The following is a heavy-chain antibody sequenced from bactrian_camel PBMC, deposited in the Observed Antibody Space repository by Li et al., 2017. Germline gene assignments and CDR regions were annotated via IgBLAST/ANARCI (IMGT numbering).Heavy chain of an antibody. D-gene: IGHD6*01. CDR2: IHTSASRT. V-gene: IGHV3S1*01. Sequence: VQLVESGGGSVQAGGSLTLSCAASGYTISTHCMAWFRQTPEKEREGVASIHTSASRTRYGDFVKGRFTISHDNAKRSLYLQMNSLKPEDTAMYYCAAASRPSCRRAYGGSWYSLSNDFHYWGQGTQVTVS. J-gene: IGHJ6*01. CDR1: GYTISTHC. CDR3: AAASRPSCRRAYGGSWYSLSNDFHY.